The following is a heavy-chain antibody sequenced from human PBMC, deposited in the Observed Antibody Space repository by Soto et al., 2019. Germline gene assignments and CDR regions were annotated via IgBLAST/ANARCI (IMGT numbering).Heavy chain of an antibody. CDR2: MSHSGGT. Sequence: QVQLQQWGAGLLKPSETLSLTCAVYGGFVSSGSYYWSWIRQPPGKGLEWIGEMSHSGGTHFNRSLKSRVTIAVDTSKNQFSLKMSSVTAADTALYYCARVERGTATTVVDAFDIWGQGQWSPSLQ. CDR3: ARVERGTATTVVDAFDI. D-gene: IGHD1-1*01. J-gene: IGHJ3*02. V-gene: IGHV4-34*01. CDR1: GGFVSSGSYY.